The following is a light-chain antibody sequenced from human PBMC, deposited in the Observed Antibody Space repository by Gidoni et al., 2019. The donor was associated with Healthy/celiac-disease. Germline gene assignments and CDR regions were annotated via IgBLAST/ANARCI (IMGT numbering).Light chain of an antibody. J-gene: IGKJ3*01. CDR3: QQSYSTPGT. V-gene: IGKV1-39*01. Sequence: DIQMTQSPSSLSASVGDRVTITCRASQSISSYLNWYQQKPGKAPKLLSYAASSLQSGVPSRFSGSGSGTDFTLTISSLQPEDFATYYCQQSYSTPGTFGPGTNVDIK. CDR2: AAS. CDR1: QSISSY.